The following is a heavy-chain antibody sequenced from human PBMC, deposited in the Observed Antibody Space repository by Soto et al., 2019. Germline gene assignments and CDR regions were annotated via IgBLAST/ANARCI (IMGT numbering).Heavy chain of an antibody. CDR1: GGSITSNAYY. D-gene: IGHD1-26*01. CDR3: ARRPKRGSYSWCCDY. V-gene: IGHV4-39*01. Sequence: QLQLQESGPGLVKPSETLSLTCTVSGGSITSNAYYWGWIRQPPGKGLEWLGYIYYSGSASYNPSLKSRVPMSVDTSKNQFSLKLSSVTAADTAVYYCARRPKRGSYSWCCDYWGQGTLVTVSS. CDR2: IYYSGSA. J-gene: IGHJ4*02.